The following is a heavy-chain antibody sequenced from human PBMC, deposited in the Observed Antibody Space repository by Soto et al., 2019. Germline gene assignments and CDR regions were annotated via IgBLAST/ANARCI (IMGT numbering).Heavy chain of an antibody. J-gene: IGHJ4*01. Sequence: TSETLSLTCTVSSGSIISSGYCWSWIRQPPGKGLEWIGEINHSGNTYYNPSLKSRVTISVDTSNNQLSLKLRSVTAADTAVYYCARHDGFSSGWIFDYWGHGTLVTVSS. V-gene: IGHV4-39*01. D-gene: IGHD6-19*01. CDR3: ARHDGFSSGWIFDY. CDR1: SGSIISSGYC. CDR2: INHSGNT.